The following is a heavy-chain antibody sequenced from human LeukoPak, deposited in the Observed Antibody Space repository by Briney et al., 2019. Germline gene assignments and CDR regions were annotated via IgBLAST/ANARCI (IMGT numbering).Heavy chain of an antibody. CDR3: ARVRPSFRYCSDGSCYSSIRWFDP. CDR1: GGSFSGYY. V-gene: IGHV4-34*01. Sequence: SETLSLTCAVYGGSFSGYYWSWIRQPPGKGLEWIGEINHSGSTNYNPSLKSRVTISVDTSKNQFSLKLSSVTAADTAVYYCARVRPSFRYCSDGSCYSSIRWFDPWGQGTLVTVSS. J-gene: IGHJ5*02. D-gene: IGHD2-15*01. CDR2: INHSGST.